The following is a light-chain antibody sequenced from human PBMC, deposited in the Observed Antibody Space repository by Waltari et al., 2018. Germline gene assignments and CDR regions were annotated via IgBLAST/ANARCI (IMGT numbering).Light chain of an antibody. J-gene: IGLJ2*01. CDR2: KDS. Sequence: SYELTQPPSVSVSPGQTARITCSGDALPKQYAYWYRQKPGQAPVLVIYKDSERPSGIPERFSGSSSGTTVTLTISGVQAEDEADYYCQSADSSGTYQVVFGGGTKLTVL. V-gene: IGLV3-25*03. CDR3: QSADSSGTYQVV. CDR1: ALPKQY.